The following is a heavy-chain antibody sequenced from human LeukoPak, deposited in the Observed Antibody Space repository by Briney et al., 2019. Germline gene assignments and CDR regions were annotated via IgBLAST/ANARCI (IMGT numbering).Heavy chain of an antibody. V-gene: IGHV3-74*01. Sequence: GGSLRLSCAASGFTFSSYWMHWVRQAPGKGLVWVSRINSDGSSTSYADSVKGRFTISRDNAKNTLYLQMNSLRAEDTAVYYCASQYSSSVPYYYYYMDVWGKGTTVTVSS. CDR2: INSDGSST. CDR3: ASQYSSSVPYYYYYMDV. D-gene: IGHD6-6*01. CDR1: GFTFSSYW. J-gene: IGHJ6*03.